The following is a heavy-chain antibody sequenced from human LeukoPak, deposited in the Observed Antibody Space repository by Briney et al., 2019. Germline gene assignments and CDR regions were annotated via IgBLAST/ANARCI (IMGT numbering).Heavy chain of an antibody. D-gene: IGHD4-11*01. CDR2: IKQDGTEK. CDR3: AREDHSNYNF. CDR1: GFTFNTYW. J-gene: IGHJ4*02. V-gene: IGHV3-7*01. Sequence: PGGSLRLSCAASGFTFNTYWMAWVRQAPGKGLEWVASIKQDGTEKYYVDSVKGRFTISKDNAKNSLYLQMNSLRAEDTAMYYCAREDHSNYNFWGQGTLVTFSS.